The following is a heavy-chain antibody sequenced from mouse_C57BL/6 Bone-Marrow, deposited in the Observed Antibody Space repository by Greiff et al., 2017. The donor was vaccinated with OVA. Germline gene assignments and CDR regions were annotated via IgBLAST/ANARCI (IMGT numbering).Heavy chain of an antibody. CDR1: GFSLTSYG. V-gene: IGHV2-9*01. Sequence: QVQLQQSGPGLVAPSQSLSITCTVSGFSLTSYGVDWVRQPPGKGLEWLGVIWGGGSTNYNSALMSRLSISKDNSKSQVFLKMNSLQTDDTAMYYCAKPRSTMITTIANYAMDYWGQGTSVTVSS. J-gene: IGHJ4*01. CDR3: AKPRSTMITTIANYAMDY. D-gene: IGHD2-4*01. CDR2: IWGGGST.